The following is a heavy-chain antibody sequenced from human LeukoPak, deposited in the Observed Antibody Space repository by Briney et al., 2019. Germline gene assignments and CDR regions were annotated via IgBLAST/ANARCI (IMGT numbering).Heavy chain of an antibody. V-gene: IGHV3-66*02. CDR1: GFTVSSNY. CDR3: ARDHRYCSSTSCYVYFDY. Sequence: GGSLRLSCAASGFTVSSNYMSWVRQAPGKRLEWVSVIYSGGSTYYADSVKGRFTISRDNSKNTLYLQMNSLRAEDTAVYYCARDHRYCSSTSCYVYFDYWGQGTLVTVSS. CDR2: IYSGGST. D-gene: IGHD2-2*01. J-gene: IGHJ4*02.